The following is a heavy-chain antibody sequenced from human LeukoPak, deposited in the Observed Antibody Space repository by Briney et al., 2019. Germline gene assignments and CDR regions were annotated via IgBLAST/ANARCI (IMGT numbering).Heavy chain of an antibody. Sequence: ASVKVSCKASGYTFTSYGISWVRQAPGQGLEWMGWISAYNGNTNYAQKLQGRVTMTTDTSTSTACMELRSLRSDDTAVYYCARDDYGDYLPGYWGQGTLVTVSS. J-gene: IGHJ4*02. V-gene: IGHV1-18*01. CDR2: ISAYNGNT. CDR3: ARDDYGDYLPGY. D-gene: IGHD4-17*01. CDR1: GYTFTSYG.